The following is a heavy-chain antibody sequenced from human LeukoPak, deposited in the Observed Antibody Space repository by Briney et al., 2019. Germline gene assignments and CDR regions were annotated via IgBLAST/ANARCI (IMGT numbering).Heavy chain of an antibody. V-gene: IGHV4-34*01. D-gene: IGHD5-12*01. CDR2: INNSGST. CDR1: GVSFSAYY. CDR3: ARSVKWLRKSFDY. Sequence: SETLSLTCAVYGVSFSAYYWSWIRQPPGQGLEWIGEINNSGSTNYNPSLKSRGTISVDTSKNQFSLRLSSVTAADTAVYYCARSVKWLRKSFDYWGQGTLVTVSS. J-gene: IGHJ4*02.